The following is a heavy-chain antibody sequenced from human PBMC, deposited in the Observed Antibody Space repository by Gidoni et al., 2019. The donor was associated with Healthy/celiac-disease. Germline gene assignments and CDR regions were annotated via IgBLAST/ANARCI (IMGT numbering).Heavy chain of an antibody. D-gene: IGHD6-13*01. Sequence: QLQMQESGPGLVKPSETLSLTCTVSGGSISSSSYYWGWIRQPPGKGLEWIGSIYYSGSTYYNPSLKSRVTISVDTSKNQFSLKLSSVTAADTAVYYCARWGHRMVPSLIAAAGTTHYYFDYWGQGTLVTVSS. J-gene: IGHJ4*02. CDR2: IYYSGST. CDR3: ARWGHRMVPSLIAAAGTTHYYFDY. CDR1: GGSISSSSYY. V-gene: IGHV4-39*01.